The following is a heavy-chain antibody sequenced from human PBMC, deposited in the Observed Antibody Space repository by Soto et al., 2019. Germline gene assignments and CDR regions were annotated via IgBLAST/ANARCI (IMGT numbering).Heavy chain of an antibody. CDR3: ASGRIAAAYYFDP. CDR2: LYYSGIT. V-gene: IGHV4-61*01. J-gene: IGHJ4*02. Sequence: SETLSLTCTVSGDSVSSRNCYWSWIRLPPGKGLEWIGYLYYSGITNYSASLKSRVTMSVDTSKNQLSLKLRSVTAADTAVYYCASGRIAAAYYFDPWGQGTPVTVSS. D-gene: IGHD6-13*01. CDR1: GDSVSSRNCY.